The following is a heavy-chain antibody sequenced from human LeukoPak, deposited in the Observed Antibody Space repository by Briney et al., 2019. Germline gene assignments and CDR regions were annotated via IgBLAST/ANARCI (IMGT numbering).Heavy chain of an antibody. CDR2: IYYSGST. CDR3: ARGGPDVDWYFDL. D-gene: IGHD3-16*01. V-gene: IGHV4-28*03. Sequence: PSETLSLTCAVSGYSITSSSWWGWIRQPPGKGLEWIGYIYYSGSTNYNPSLKSRVTISVDTSKNQFSLKLSSVTAADTAVYYCARGGPDVDWYFDLWGRGTLVTVSS. J-gene: IGHJ2*01. CDR1: GYSITSSSW.